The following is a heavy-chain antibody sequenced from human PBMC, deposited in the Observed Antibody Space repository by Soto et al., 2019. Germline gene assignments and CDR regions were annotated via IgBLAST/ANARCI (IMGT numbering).Heavy chain of an antibody. V-gene: IGHV3-15*07. CDR3: TVNPYCSSTSCYFRYYYGMDV. CDR2: IKSKTDGGTT. Sequence: EVQLVESGGGLVKPGGSLRLSCAASGFTFSNAWMNWVRQAPGKGLEWVGRIKSKTDGGTTDYAAPGKGRFTISRDESKIPLYLQMHSLKTADTAVYYCTVNPYCSSTSCYFRYYYGMDVLGQGTTVTVSS. CDR1: GFTFSNAW. D-gene: IGHD2-2*01. J-gene: IGHJ6*02.